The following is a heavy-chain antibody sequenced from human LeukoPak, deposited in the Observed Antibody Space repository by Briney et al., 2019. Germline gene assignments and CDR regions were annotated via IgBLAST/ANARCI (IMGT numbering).Heavy chain of an antibody. D-gene: IGHD3-22*01. J-gene: IGHJ4*02. CDR2: ISSSGSTI. Sequence: GGSLRLSCAASGFTFSTYSMSWIRQAPGKGLEWVSYISSSGSTIYYADSVKGRFTISRDNAKNSLYLQMNSLRAEDTAVYYCASSTRYYYDSSGYYYNYWGQGTLVTVSS. V-gene: IGHV3-11*01. CDR3: ASSTRYYYDSSGYYYNY. CDR1: GFTFSTYS.